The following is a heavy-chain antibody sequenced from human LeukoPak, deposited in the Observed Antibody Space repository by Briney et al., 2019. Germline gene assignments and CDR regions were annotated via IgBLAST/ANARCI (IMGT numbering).Heavy chain of an antibody. Sequence: GGSLRLSCAASGFTFSSYWMSWVRQAPGKGLEWVANIKQDGSEKYYVDSVKGRFTISRDNAKNSLYLQMNSLRAEDTAVYYCARGIAAAEVLGAFDIWGQGTMVTVSS. D-gene: IGHD6-13*01. V-gene: IGHV3-7*01. CDR3: ARGIAAAEVLGAFDI. J-gene: IGHJ3*02. CDR2: IKQDGSEK. CDR1: GFTFSSYW.